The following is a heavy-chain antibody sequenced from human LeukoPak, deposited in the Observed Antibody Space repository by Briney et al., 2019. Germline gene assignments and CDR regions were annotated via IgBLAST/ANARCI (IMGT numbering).Heavy chain of an antibody. J-gene: IGHJ3*02. V-gene: IGHV3-48*03. D-gene: IGHD1-26*01. CDR3: ARGWELLDAFDI. Sequence: PGGSLRLSCAASGFTFSSYEMNWVRQAPGKGLEWVSYISSSGSTIYYADSVKGRFTISRDNAKNSLYLQMNSLRAEDTAVYYCARGWELLDAFDIWGQGTMVTVSS. CDR1: GFTFSSYE. CDR2: ISSSGSTI.